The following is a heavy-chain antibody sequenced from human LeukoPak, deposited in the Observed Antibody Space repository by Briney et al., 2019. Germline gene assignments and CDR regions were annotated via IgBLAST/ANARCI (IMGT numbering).Heavy chain of an antibody. CDR3: AILPKTYYYDSSGYYHDFDY. D-gene: IGHD3-22*01. CDR2: IYSDRSST. V-gene: IGHV3-74*01. CDR1: GFTFSSYW. Sequence: GGALRLSCAASGFTFSSYWMHWVRQAPGKGLVWVSRIYSDRSSTSYADSVTGRFTIARDNAKNTLYLQMNSLRAEDTAVYYCAILPKTYYYDSSGYYHDFDYWGQGTLVTVSS. J-gene: IGHJ4*02.